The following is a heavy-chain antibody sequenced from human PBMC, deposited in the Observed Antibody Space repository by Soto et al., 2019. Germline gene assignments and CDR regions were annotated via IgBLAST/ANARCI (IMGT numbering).Heavy chain of an antibody. CDR1: GGSCSGYY. Sequence: QVQLQQWGAGLLKPSETLSLTCAVYGGSCSGYYWSWIRQPPGKGLEWIGEINHSGSTNYNPSLKSRVTISVDTSKNQFSLKLSSVTAADTAVYYCAPRSGYQVYYYYYYMDVWGKGTTVTVSS. D-gene: IGHD3-3*01. J-gene: IGHJ6*03. CDR2: INHSGST. V-gene: IGHV4-34*01. CDR3: APRSGYQVYYYYYYMDV.